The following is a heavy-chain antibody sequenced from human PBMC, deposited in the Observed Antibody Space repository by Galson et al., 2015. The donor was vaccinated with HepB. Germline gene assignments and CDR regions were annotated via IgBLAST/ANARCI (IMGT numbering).Heavy chain of an antibody. V-gene: IGHV1-18*01. CDR1: GYTFTHYG. Sequence: SVKVSCKASGYTFTHYGISWVRQAPGQGLEWLGWISAYNDYTSYGQKFQGRGTVAAGTSTSSAYMELRSLTSDDTAVYYCATGLTTVTPDAFDIWGQGTVVAVSS. CDR3: ATGLTTVTPDAFDI. CDR2: ISAYNDYT. D-gene: IGHD4-17*01. J-gene: IGHJ3*02.